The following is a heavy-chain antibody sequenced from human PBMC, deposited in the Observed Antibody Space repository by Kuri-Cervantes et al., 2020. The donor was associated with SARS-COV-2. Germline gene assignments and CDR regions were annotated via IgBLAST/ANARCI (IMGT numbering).Heavy chain of an antibody. CDR2: ISSSSTI. J-gene: IGHJ6*03. D-gene: IGHD2-2*01. CDR3: ARGPNRVVPAATANYYYMDV. V-gene: IGHV3-69-1*01. Sequence: GGSLRLSCAASGFTFSDYYMNWVRQAPGKGLEWVSSISSSSTIYYADSVKGRFTISRDNAKNSLYLQMNSLRAEDMALYYCARGPNRVVPAATANYYYMDVWGKGTTVTVSS. CDR1: GFTFSDYY.